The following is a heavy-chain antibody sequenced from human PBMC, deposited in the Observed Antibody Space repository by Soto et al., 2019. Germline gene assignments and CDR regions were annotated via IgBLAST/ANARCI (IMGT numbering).Heavy chain of an antibody. CDR2: ISYDGSNK. Sequence: PGGSLRLSCAASGFTFSSYAMHWVRQAPGKGLEWVAVISYDGSNKYYADSVKGRFTISRDNSKNTLYLQMNSLRAEDTAVYYCARDWEGALTMILVVNNPLGYWGQGTLVTVSS. J-gene: IGHJ4*02. V-gene: IGHV3-30-3*01. D-gene: IGHD3-22*01. CDR1: GFTFSSYA. CDR3: ARDWEGALTMILVVNNPLGY.